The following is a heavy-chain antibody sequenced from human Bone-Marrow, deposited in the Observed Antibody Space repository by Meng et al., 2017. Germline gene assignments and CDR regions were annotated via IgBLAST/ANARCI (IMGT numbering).Heavy chain of an antibody. D-gene: IGHD1-14*01. Sequence: DGRLXAVGGGLVNXGVSLRLSCAASGFTFSSYSMNWVRQAPGKGLEWVSSISSSSSYIYYADSVKGRFTISRDNAKNSLYLQMNSLRAEDTAVYYCATNPLFDPWGQGTLVTVSS. J-gene: IGHJ5*02. CDR1: GFTFSSYS. CDR3: ATNPLFDP. V-gene: IGHV3-21*01. CDR2: ISSSSSYI.